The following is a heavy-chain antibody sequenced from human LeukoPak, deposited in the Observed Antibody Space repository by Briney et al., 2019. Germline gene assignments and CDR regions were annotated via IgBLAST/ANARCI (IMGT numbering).Heavy chain of an antibody. CDR1: GFTFSSYG. CDR2: IRYDGSNK. D-gene: IGHD3-10*01. V-gene: IGHV3-30*02. Sequence: GFLRLSCAASGFTFSSYGMHWVRQAPGKGLEWVAFIRYDGSNKYYADSVKGRFTISRDNSKNTLYLQMNSLRAEDTAVYYCAKSGSGSFPIYMDVWGKGTTVTVSS. J-gene: IGHJ6*03. CDR3: AKSGSGSFPIYMDV.